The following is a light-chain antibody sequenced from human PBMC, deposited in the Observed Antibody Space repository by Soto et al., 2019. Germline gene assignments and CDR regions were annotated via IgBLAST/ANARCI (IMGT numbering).Light chain of an antibody. CDR3: QQYGTSPT. V-gene: IGKV3-20*01. J-gene: IGKJ1*01. CDR1: QSVSSTY. CDR2: GTS. Sequence: EIVLTQSPGTLSLSPGERASLSCRASQSVSSTYLAWYQQKPGQAPRLLIYGTSTRATGIPDRFSGSESGTDFTLTISRLEPEDFAVYYCQQYGTSPTFGQGTKVEIK.